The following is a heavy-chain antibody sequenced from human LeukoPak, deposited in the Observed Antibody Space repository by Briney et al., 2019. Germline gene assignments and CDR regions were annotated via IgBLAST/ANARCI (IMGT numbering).Heavy chain of an antibody. CDR3: GRGIVRGVSAPDY. CDR1: GFTVSNNY. V-gene: IGHV3-66*01. Sequence: GGSLRLSCAASGFTVSNNYMSWVRQAPGKGLEWVSVFYSGGSTYYADSVKGRFTISRDNSKNTVYLQMNSLRVEDTAVYYCGRGIVRGVSAPDYWGQGTLVTVSS. CDR2: FYSGGST. J-gene: IGHJ4*02. D-gene: IGHD3-10*01.